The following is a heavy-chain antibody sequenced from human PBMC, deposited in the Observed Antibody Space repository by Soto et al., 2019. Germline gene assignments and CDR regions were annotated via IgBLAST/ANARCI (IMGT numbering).Heavy chain of an antibody. Sequence: QVQLQESGPGLVKPSETLSLTCTVSGGSVSSGSYYWSWIRQPPGKGLEWIGYIYYSGSTNYNPSLKRRVPRSVDTSKSQFSLKLSSVAAADTAVYYCARGIEGWSPGRYYYGMDVWGQGTTVTVSS. CDR1: GGSVSSGSYY. CDR2: IYYSGST. D-gene: IGHD6-19*01. J-gene: IGHJ6*02. V-gene: IGHV4-61*01. CDR3: ARGIEGWSPGRYYYGMDV.